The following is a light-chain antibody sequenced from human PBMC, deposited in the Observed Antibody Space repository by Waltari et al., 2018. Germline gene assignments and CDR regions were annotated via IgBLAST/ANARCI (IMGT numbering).Light chain of an antibody. CDR1: ALPKQY. V-gene: IGLV3-25*03. J-gene: IGLJ2*01. CDR2: KDS. CDR3: QSADSSGTYVV. Sequence: SYELTQPPSVSVSPGQTARSTCSGDALPKQYAYWYQQKPGQAPVLVIYKDSERPSGIPERFSGSSSGTTVTLTISGGQAEDEADYYCQSADSSGTYVVFGGGTKLTVL.